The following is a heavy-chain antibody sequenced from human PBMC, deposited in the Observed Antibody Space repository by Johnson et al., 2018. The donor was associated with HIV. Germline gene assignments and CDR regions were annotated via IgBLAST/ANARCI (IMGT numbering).Heavy chain of an antibody. CDR1: GFTFSSYD. Sequence: EVQLVESGGGLVQPGGSLRLSCAASGFTFSSYDMHWVRQATGKGLEWVSAIGTAGDTYYPGSVKGRFTISRENAKNSLYLQMNSLRVEDTALYYCARPADYGDYSRDAFDIWGQGTMVTVSS. V-gene: IGHV3-13*01. CDR2: IGTAGDT. CDR3: ARPADYGDYSRDAFDI. D-gene: IGHD4-17*01. J-gene: IGHJ3*02.